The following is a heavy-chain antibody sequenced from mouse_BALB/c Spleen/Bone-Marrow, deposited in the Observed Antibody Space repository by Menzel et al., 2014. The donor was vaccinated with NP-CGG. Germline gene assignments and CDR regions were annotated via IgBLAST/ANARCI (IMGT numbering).Heavy chain of an antibody. Sequence: VQLKQSGGGLVQPGGSLKLSCAASGFDFSRYWMSWVRQAPGKGLEWIGEINPDSNTINYTPSLKEKFIISRDNAKNTLYLQMSKVRSEDTALYYCARLGYYGSFAYWGQGTLVTVSA. J-gene: IGHJ3*01. V-gene: IGHV4-1*02. D-gene: IGHD1-2*01. CDR2: INPDSNTI. CDR1: GFDFSRYW. CDR3: ARLGYYGSFAY.